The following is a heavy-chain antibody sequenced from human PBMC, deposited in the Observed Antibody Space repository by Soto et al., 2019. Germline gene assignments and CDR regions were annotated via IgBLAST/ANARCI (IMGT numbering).Heavy chain of an antibody. J-gene: IGHJ4*02. V-gene: IGHV3-30*18. CDR3: AKDRHSRAD. CDR2: IAYDGSNK. D-gene: IGHD4-4*01. CDR1: GFNFSSQG. Sequence: ESGGGVVQPGRSLRLSCADSGFNFSSQGMHWVRQAPGKGLEWVAVIAYDGSNKYYADSVKGRFTISRDNSKNTVYLQMNSLGVEDTAVYFCAKDRHSRADWRQGTLVTVTS.